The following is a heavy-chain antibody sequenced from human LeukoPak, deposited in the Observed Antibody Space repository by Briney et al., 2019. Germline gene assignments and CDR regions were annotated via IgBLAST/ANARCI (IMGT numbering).Heavy chain of an antibody. J-gene: IGHJ4*02. CDR2: ISWNSASV. D-gene: IGHD6-13*01. Sequence: GRYLRMSCEASGFKFVDYGLHWVRRDPGRDVEGFSTISWNSASVGYVDSVKGRFTISRDNAKKTLYLQMNSLRPEDTAVYYCSKGYGYSSGWYDYWGQGTLVTVSS. CDR1: GFKFVDYG. CDR3: SKGYGYSSGWYDY. V-gene: IGHV3-9*01.